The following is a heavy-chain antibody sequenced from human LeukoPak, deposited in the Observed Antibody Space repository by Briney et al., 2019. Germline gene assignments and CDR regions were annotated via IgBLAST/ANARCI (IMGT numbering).Heavy chain of an antibody. D-gene: IGHD3-3*01. J-gene: IGHJ4*02. CDR2: ISYDGSNK. CDR1: GFTFSSYS. CDR3: ARGGGALLRFLETTISYFDY. Sequence: PGGSLRLSCAASGFTFSSYSMNWVRQAPGKGLEWVAVISYDGSNKYYADSVKGRFTISRDNSKNTLYLQMNSLRAEDTAVYYCARGGGALLRFLETTISYFDYWGQGALVTVSS. V-gene: IGHV3-30*03.